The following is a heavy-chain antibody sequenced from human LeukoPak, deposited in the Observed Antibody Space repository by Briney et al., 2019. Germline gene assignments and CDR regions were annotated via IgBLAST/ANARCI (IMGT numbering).Heavy chain of an antibody. CDR2: ISYSGST. CDR3: ARHGSISGIAAQRSFDY. Sequence: SETLSLTCTVSGGSISSYYWSWIRQPPGKGLEWIGYISYSGSTTYHPSLKSRFTISVDTSKNQFSLKLTSVTAADTAVYYCARHGSISGIAAQRSFDYWGQGTLVTVSS. J-gene: IGHJ4*02. V-gene: IGHV4-59*08. CDR1: GGSISSYY. D-gene: IGHD6-13*01.